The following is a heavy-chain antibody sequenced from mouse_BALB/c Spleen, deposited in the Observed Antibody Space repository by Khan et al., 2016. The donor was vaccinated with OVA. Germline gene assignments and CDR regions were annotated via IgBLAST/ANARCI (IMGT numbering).Heavy chain of an antibody. CDR1: KYTFTDYY. J-gene: IGHJ1*01. CDR3: ARGLFDV. Sequence: VQLQQSGPELVKPGASVKMSCKASKYTFTDYYMKWLKQSHGKSLEWIGDINPNNGDTFYNQKFKDKATLTVDKSSSTAYMQLNCLTSEDSAVYYCARGLFDVWGAGTTVTVSS. CDR2: INPNNGDT. V-gene: IGHV1-26*01.